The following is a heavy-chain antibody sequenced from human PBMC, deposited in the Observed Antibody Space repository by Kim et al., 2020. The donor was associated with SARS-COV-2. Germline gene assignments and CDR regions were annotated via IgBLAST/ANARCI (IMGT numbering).Heavy chain of an antibody. CDR1: GGSISSGGYY. V-gene: IGHV4-31*03. D-gene: IGHD3-22*01. CDR3: ARDTYYYDSSGYYVSSWFDP. Sequence: SETLSLTCTVSGGSISSGGYYWSWIRQHPGKGLEWIGYIYYSGSTYYNPSLKSRVTISVDTSKNQFSLKLSSVTAADTAVYYCARDTYYYDSSGYYVSSWFDPWGQGTLVTVSS. CDR2: IYYSGST. J-gene: IGHJ5*02.